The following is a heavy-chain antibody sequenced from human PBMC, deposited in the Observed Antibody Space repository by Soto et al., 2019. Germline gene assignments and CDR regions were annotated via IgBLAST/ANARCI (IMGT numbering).Heavy chain of an antibody. CDR1: EFTFSNYG. CDR3: ARDDEYSGNGMDV. J-gene: IGHJ6*02. Sequence: QVQLVESGGGVVQPGRSLRLSCAASEFTFSNYGMHWVRQAPGKGLEWVAVILSDGSNRYHADSVKDRVTISRDNSKNTLYVQMNSLRAEDTAVYYCARDDEYSGNGMDVWGQGTTVTVS. V-gene: IGHV3-33*01. D-gene: IGHD3-10*01. CDR2: ILSDGSNR.